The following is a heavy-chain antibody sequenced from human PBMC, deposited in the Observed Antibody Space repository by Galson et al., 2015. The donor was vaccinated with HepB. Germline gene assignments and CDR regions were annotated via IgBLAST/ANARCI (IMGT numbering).Heavy chain of an antibody. Sequence: QSGAEVKKPGESLRISCKASGYTFSAFWITWVRQIPGKGLEWMGRIDPSDSYTDYSPSFRGHVTISADKSITTAYLQWSGLKASDTALYYCASRHSYVRSGTGYNVSHYWGQGTLVTVSS. CDR1: GYTFSAFW. D-gene: IGHD3-10*01. CDR3: ASRHSYVRSGTGYNVSHY. CDR2: IDPSDSYT. J-gene: IGHJ4*02. V-gene: IGHV5-10-1*01.